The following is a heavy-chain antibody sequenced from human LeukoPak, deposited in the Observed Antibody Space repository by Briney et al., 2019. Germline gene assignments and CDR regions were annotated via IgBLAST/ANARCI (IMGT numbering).Heavy chain of an antibody. CDR1: GFTFSHYA. CDR3: VRDLVMPTAWGTFDY. D-gene: IGHD2-2*01. J-gene: IGHJ4*02. Sequence: GGSLRLSCAASGFTFSHYAMSWVRQAPGKGLEWVSYIGSSSATIYYADSVKGRFTISRDNAKNSLYLQMSSLRAEDTAVYYCVRDLVMPTAWGTFDYWGQGTLVTVSS. CDR2: IGSSSATI. V-gene: IGHV3-48*01.